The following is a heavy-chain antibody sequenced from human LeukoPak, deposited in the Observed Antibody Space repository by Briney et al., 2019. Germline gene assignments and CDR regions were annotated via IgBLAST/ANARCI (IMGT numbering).Heavy chain of an antibody. V-gene: IGHV4-4*07. CDR1: GGSISSYY. J-gene: IGHJ6*03. D-gene: IGHD3-3*01. CDR2: IYTSGST. CDR3: ARAPSRPPYDSYYMDV. Sequence: SQTLPLTCTVSGGSISSYYWNWIRQPAGKGLEWIGRIYTSGSTNYNPSLKSRVTMSVDTSKNQFSLKLSSVTAADTAVYYCARAPSRPPYDSYYMDVWGKGTTVTVSS.